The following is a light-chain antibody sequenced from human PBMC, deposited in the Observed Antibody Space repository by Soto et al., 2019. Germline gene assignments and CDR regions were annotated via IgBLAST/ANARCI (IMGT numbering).Light chain of an antibody. J-gene: IGLJ7*01. V-gene: IGLV1-44*01. Sequence: QSVLTQPPSASGTPGQRVTISCSGSNSNIGGNTVNWYQQLPATAPKLLIHDNAQRPSGVPDRFSGSKSGTLASLAISGLQSEDEADYYCAAWDDSLKGPIFGGGTQLTVL. CDR1: NSNIGGNT. CDR3: AAWDDSLKGPI. CDR2: DNA.